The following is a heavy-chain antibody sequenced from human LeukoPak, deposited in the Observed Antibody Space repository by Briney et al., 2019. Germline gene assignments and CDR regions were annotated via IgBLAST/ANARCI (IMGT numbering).Heavy chain of an antibody. CDR1: GNSIKNYY. V-gene: IGHV4-59*08. Sequence: SETLSLTCNVSGNSIKNYYWSWIRQPPGKTLEYLGNIHNSGDSNYNPSLTGRVTMSLDTSNNQFSLKLSSVTAADTALYYCARHKTGGTYPIDYWGQGILVTVSS. CDR3: ARHKTGGTYPIDY. D-gene: IGHD1-26*01. CDR2: IHNSGDS. J-gene: IGHJ4*02.